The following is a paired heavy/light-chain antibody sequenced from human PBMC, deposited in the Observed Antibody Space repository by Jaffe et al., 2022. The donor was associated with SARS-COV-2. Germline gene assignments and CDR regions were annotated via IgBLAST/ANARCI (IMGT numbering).Heavy chain of an antibody. CDR2: IRGDGGDK. J-gene: IGHJ1*01. CDR1: GFIFSNDW. D-gene: IGHD6-19*01. V-gene: IGHV3-7*03. Sequence: EVKLVESGGGLVQPGGSLRLSCAASGFIFSNDWMMWVRQTPGKGLEWVATIRGDGGDKYYVDSVRGRFTVSRDNAKNSLYLQMNSLRVEDTAIYYCARGSGWLVYHWGQGTLVSVSS. CDR3: ARGSGWLVYH.
Light chain of an antibody. CDR2: WAS. J-gene: IGKJ4*01. CDR1: LNLLASSDNKYY. V-gene: IGKV4-1*01. Sequence: DIVLTQSPDSLAVSLGERATINCKSSLNLLASSDNKYYLAWFQQKLGQPPKLLIYWASTRESGVPDRFSGSGSGTDFTLTITSLQAEDVAVYYCHQHFHSPLTFGGGTKVEIK. CDR3: HQHFHSPLT.